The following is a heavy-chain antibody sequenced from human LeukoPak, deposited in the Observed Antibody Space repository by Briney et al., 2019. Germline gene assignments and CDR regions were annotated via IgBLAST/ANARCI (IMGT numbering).Heavy chain of an antibody. CDR1: GFTLSSYA. J-gene: IGHJ3*02. CDR2: ISGSGDTS. CDR3: ASASRRITMVRGATLQGAFDI. D-gene: IGHD3-10*01. V-gene: IGHV3-23*01. Sequence: GGSLRLSCVASGFTLSSYAMNWVRQAPGKGLEWVSGISGSGDTSYTADSVKGRFTIPRDNSKNTAFLQMNSLRAEDTAIYYCASASRRITMVRGATLQGAFDIWGQGTMVTVSS.